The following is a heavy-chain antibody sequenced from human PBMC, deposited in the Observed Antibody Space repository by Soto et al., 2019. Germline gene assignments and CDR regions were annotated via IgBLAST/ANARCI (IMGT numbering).Heavy chain of an antibody. CDR3: ARGTEGSWVWWLTH. CDR2: INSDGSAT. D-gene: IGHD5-12*01. J-gene: IGHJ4*02. Sequence: LRLSCAASGFTFSSYLMHWVRQTPGKGLVCVARINSDGSATTYADSVKGRFTISRDNAKNTVYLQMNSLRAEDTAVYYCARGTEGSWVWWLTHWGQGTPVTVSS. V-gene: IGHV3-74*01. CDR1: GFTFSSYL.